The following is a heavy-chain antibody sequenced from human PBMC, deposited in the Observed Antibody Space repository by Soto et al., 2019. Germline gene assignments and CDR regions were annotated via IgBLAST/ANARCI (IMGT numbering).Heavy chain of an antibody. CDR2: ISNSGSV. Sequence: SLTCTVSSGSISDGGYYWSWIRQHPGKGLEWIAYISNSGSVFYNPSLKSRVTISLDTSENQFSLKLSSVTAADTALYYCARGGDTDAFDIWGQGTMVTVSS. CDR3: ARGGDTDAFDI. J-gene: IGHJ3*02. V-gene: IGHV4-31*03. CDR1: SGSISDGGYY. D-gene: IGHD1-26*01.